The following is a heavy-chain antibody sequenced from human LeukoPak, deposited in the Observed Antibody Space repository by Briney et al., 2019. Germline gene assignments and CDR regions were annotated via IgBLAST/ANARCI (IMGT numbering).Heavy chain of an antibody. J-gene: IGHJ2*01. D-gene: IGHD3-16*01. V-gene: IGHV3-23*01. CDR3: ARDLGGYTYWYFDL. CDR1: GFTFSSYA. CDR2: ISGSGGST. Sequence: GGSLRLSCAASGFTFSSYAMSWVRQAPGKGLEWVSAISGSGGSTYYADSVKGRFTISRDNAKNSLYLQMNSLRAEDTAVYYCARDLGGYTYWYFDLWGRGTLVTVSS.